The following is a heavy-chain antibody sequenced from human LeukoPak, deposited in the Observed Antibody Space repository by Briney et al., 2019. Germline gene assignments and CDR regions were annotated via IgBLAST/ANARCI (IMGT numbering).Heavy chain of an antibody. D-gene: IGHD2-2*01. V-gene: IGHV3-23*01. CDR1: GFTFSSYA. CDR2: IRGSGGST. Sequence: GGSLRLSSAASGFTFSSYAMSSVRHAPGKGLEWVSAIRGSGGSTYYADSVKGRFTISRDNSKNTLYLQMNSLRAQDTAVYYCAGRRGSSRTLDDYWGQGTLVTVSS. CDR3: AGRRGSSRTLDDY. J-gene: IGHJ4*02.